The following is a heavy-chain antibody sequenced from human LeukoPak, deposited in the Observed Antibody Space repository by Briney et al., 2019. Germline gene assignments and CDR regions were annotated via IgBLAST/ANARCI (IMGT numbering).Heavy chain of an antibody. D-gene: IGHD6-13*01. CDR2: IYTDDTT. CDR3: AKGAIAAAGTRWFDP. J-gene: IGHJ5*02. Sequence: GGSLRLSCAASGFTVGHYYMSWVRQAPGKGLECVSVIYTDDTTYYADSVKGRFTISRDNSKNTLYLQMNSLRAEDTAVYYCAKGAIAAAGTRWFDPWGQGTLVTVSS. V-gene: IGHV3-53*01. CDR1: GFTVGHYY.